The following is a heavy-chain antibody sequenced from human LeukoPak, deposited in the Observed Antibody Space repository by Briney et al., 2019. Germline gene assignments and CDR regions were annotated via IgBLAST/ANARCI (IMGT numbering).Heavy chain of an antibody. Sequence: GGALRLSCAASGFTFSSYAMHWVRQAPGKGLEGVAVISYDGSNKYYADSVKGRFTISRDNSKNTLYLQMNSLRAEDTAVYYCARGGGSYYHYYYYYMDVWGKGTTVTVSS. CDR3: ARGGGSYYHYYYYYMDV. D-gene: IGHD1-26*01. CDR1: GFTFSSYA. CDR2: ISYDGSNK. J-gene: IGHJ6*03. V-gene: IGHV3-30*04.